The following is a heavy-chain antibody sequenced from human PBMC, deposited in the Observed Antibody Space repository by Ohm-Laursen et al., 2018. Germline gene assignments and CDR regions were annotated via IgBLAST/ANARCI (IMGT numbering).Heavy chain of an antibody. CDR3: ARVDILTGYYYY. D-gene: IGHD3-9*01. CDR2: IYWDDDK. V-gene: IGHV2-5*02. CDR1: GFSLSTSGVG. J-gene: IGHJ4*02. Sequence: TQTLTLTCTFSGFSLSTSGVGVGWIRQPPGKALECLALIYWDDDKRYSPSLKSRLTITKDTSKNQVVLIMTNMDPVDTATYYCARVDILTGYYYYWGQGTLVTVSS.